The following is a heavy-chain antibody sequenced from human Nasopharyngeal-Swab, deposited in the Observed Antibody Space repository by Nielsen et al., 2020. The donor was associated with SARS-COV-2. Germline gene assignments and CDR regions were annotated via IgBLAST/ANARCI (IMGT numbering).Heavy chain of an antibody. Sequence: LSLTCAASGFTFSSYSMNWVRQAPGKGLEWVSSISSSSSYIYYADSVKGRFTISRDNAKNSLYLQMNSLRAEDTAVYYCARDRTNDYYYYMDVWGKGTTVTVSS. J-gene: IGHJ6*03. D-gene: IGHD1-1*01. CDR1: GFTFSSYS. CDR3: ARDRTNDYYYYMDV. CDR2: ISSSSSYI. V-gene: IGHV3-21*01.